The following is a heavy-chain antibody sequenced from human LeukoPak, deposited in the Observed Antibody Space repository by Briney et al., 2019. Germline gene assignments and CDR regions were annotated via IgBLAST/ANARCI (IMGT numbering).Heavy chain of an antibody. CDR2: IYYSGST. Sequence: SETLSLTCTVSGGSISSYYWSWIRQPPGKGLEWIGYIYYSGSTNYNPSLKSRVTISVDTSKNQFSLKLSSVTAADTAVYYCARAGSNWFGPWGQGTLVTVSS. J-gene: IGHJ5*02. D-gene: IGHD1-14*01. V-gene: IGHV4-59*01. CDR1: GGSISSYY. CDR3: ARAGSNWFGP.